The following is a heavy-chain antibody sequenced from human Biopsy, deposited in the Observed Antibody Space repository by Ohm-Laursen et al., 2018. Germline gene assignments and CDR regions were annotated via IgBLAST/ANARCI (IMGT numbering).Heavy chain of an antibody. CDR1: GFTFSSYA. V-gene: IGHV3-48*03. CDR3: ARLNSGTYDASDL. D-gene: IGHD1-26*01. CDR2: ITKNGVDM. J-gene: IGHJ3*01. Sequence: GSLRLSCAAPGFTFSSYAMGWVRQAPGKGLEWVSDITKNGVDMFYADSVKGRFTISRDNAQNSLYLHMNSLRAEDTAVYYCARLNSGTYDASDLWGQGTMVIVSS.